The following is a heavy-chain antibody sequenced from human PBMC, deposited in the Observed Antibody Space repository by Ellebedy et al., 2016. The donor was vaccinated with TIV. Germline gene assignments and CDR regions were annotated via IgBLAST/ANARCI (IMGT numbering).Heavy chain of an antibody. Sequence: SETLSLXXAVYGGSFSGYYWSWIRQPPGKGLEWIGEINHSGSTNYNPSLKSRVTISVDTSKNQFSLKLSSVTAADTAVYYCARGHKSIAARRPFGFDYWGQGTLVTVSS. CDR1: GGSFSGYY. CDR2: INHSGST. D-gene: IGHD6-6*01. J-gene: IGHJ4*02. V-gene: IGHV4-34*01. CDR3: ARGHKSIAARRPFGFDY.